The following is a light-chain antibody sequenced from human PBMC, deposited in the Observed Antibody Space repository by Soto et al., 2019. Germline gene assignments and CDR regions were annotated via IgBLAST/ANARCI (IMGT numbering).Light chain of an antibody. Sequence: SALTQPASVSGSPGQSITISCTGTNSDIGGYNYVSWYQQHPGKAPKLMIYEVSNRPSGVSNRFSGSKSGNTASLTISGLQTEDEADYYCSSYTSNITAVFGGGTKLTVL. J-gene: IGLJ3*02. CDR1: NSDIGGYNY. V-gene: IGLV2-14*01. CDR3: SSYTSNITAV. CDR2: EVS.